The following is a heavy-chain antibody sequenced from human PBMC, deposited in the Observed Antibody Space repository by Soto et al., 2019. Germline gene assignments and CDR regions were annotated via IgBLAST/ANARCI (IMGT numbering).Heavy chain of an antibody. V-gene: IGHV3-23*01. CDR2: ISGSGGST. J-gene: IGHJ4*02. CDR1: GYTFSSFA. Sequence: EVQLLESGGGLVQPGGSLRLSCAASGYTFSSFAMSWVRQAPGKGLEWVSVISGSGGSTYYADSVKGRFTISRDNSKNTLYLQMNSLRAEDTAVYYCAKRGSGSQFDYWGQGTLVTVSS. CDR3: AKRGSGSQFDY. D-gene: IGHD1-26*01.